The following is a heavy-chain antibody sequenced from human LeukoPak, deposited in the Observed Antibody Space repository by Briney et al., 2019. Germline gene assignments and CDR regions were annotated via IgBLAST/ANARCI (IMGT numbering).Heavy chain of an antibody. CDR1: GFTFSSYS. Sequence: SGGSLRLSCAASGFTFSSYSMNWVRQAPGKGLEWVSYISSSSSTIYYADSVKGRFTISRDNAKSSLYLQMNSRRAEDTAVYYCARVSRRYYWDSSGYLGYWGQGTLVTVSS. D-gene: IGHD3-22*01. CDR3: ARVSRRYYWDSSGYLGY. CDR2: ISSSSSTI. V-gene: IGHV3-48*01. J-gene: IGHJ4*02.